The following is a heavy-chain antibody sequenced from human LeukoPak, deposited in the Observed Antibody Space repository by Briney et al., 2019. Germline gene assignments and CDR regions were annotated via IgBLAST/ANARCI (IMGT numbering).Heavy chain of an antibody. D-gene: IGHD3-22*01. V-gene: IGHV3-48*01. CDR2: ISSSSSTI. J-gene: IGHJ4*02. CDR1: GFTFSSYS. CDR3: ASSYYYDSSGYSSYYFDY. Sequence: GGSLRLSCAASGFTFSSYSMNWVRQAPGKGLEWVSYISSSSSTIYYADSVKGRFTISRDNAKSSLYLQMNSLRAEDTAVYYCASSYYYDSSGYSSYYFDYWGQGTLVTVSS.